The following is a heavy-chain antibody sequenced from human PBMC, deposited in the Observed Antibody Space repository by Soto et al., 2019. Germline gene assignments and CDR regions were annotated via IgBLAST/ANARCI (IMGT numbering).Heavy chain of an antibody. J-gene: IGHJ4*02. CDR2: IWYDGSNI. V-gene: IGHV3-33*01. CDR1: GFSFSYYG. D-gene: IGHD4-17*01. Sequence: QVQIVESGGGVVQPGRSLRLSCTASGFSFSYYGMHWIRQAPGKGLEWVAVIWYDGSNIYYADSVSGRFTIARDNSENTLHLQMNSLRAEDTAVYYCARGVDYGDYAIDYWGQGTLVTVSS. CDR3: ARGVDYGDYAIDY.